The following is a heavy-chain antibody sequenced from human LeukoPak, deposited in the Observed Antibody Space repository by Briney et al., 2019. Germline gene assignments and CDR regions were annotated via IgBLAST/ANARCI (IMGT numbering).Heavy chain of an antibody. CDR1: GFTVSSTY. V-gene: IGHV3-53*01. CDR3: ARDYSSGWYRTDYGMDV. D-gene: IGHD6-19*01. J-gene: IGHJ6*02. CDR2: IYSGGST. Sequence: PGGSLRLSCAAPGFTVSSTYMSSVRQAPGKGLEWVSVIYSGGSTYYADSVKGRFTTSRDNSKNTLYLQMNSLRAEDTAVYYCARDYSSGWYRTDYGMDVWGQGTTVTVSS.